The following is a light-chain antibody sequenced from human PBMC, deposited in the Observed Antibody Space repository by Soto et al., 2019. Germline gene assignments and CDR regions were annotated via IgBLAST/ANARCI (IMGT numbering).Light chain of an antibody. CDR1: SSDVGAYIY. CDR2: EVN. Sequence: QYVLTQPASVSGSPGQSITISCGGTSSDVGAYIYVSWYQQFPGKAPKLILYEVNNRPSGVSNRFSGSKSGTTASLTISGLQPEDEADYYCSAYSDIDTKVFGTGTRSP. J-gene: IGLJ1*01. V-gene: IGLV2-14*03. CDR3: SAYSDIDTKV.